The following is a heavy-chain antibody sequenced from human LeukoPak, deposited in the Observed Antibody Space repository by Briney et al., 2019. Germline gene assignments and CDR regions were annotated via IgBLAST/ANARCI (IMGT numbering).Heavy chain of an antibody. Sequence: PGGSLRLSCAASGFTFSSYGMHWVRQAPGKGLEWVAFIRYDGSNKYYADSVKGRFTISRDNSKNTLYLQMNSLRAEDTAVYYCAKDGGIVVVTAIHHWGQGTLVIVSS. J-gene: IGHJ5*02. D-gene: IGHD2-21*02. CDR3: AKDGGIVVVTAIHH. CDR2: IRYDGSNK. V-gene: IGHV3-30*02. CDR1: GFTFSSYG.